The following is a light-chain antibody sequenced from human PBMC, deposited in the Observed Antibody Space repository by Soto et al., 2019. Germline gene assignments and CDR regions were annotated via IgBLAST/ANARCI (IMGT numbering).Light chain of an antibody. V-gene: IGKV1-5*03. CDR3: QPLHDYPIT. Sequence: DIQRSQSPSTLSASVGDTVTITSRASQTIGTWLAWYQQKPAKAPKLLIYKASTLKSGVPSRFSGSGSGTEFTLTISSLQPEDFAAYYCQPLHDYPITFGPGTRLEIK. CDR1: QTIGTW. J-gene: IGKJ5*01. CDR2: KAS.